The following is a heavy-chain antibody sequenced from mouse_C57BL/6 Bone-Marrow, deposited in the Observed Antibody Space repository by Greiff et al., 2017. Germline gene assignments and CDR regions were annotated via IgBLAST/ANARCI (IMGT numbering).Heavy chain of an antibody. CDR3: ARKGLYGYYFYFDY. CDR2: IYPRSGNT. D-gene: IGHD2-3*01. V-gene: IGHV1-81*01. J-gene: IGHJ2*01. CDR1: GYTFTSYG. Sequence: QVQLQQSGAELARPGASVKLSCKASGYTFTSYGISWVKQRTGQGLEWIGEIYPRSGNTYYNEKFKGKATLTADKSSSTAYMELRSLTSEDSAVYFFARKGLYGYYFYFDYWGQGTTLTGSS.